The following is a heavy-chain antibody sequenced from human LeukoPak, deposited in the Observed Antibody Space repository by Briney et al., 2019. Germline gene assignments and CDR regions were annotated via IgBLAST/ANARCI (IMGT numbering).Heavy chain of an antibody. V-gene: IGHV3-30*02. Sequence: GGSLRLSCAASGFTFSSYGMHWVRQAPGKGLEWVAFIRYDGSNKYYADSVKGRFTISRDNSKNTLYLQMNSLRAEDTAVYYCAKEAGIAAGYYFDYWGQGTLVTVSS. D-gene: IGHD6-13*01. J-gene: IGHJ4*02. CDR3: AKEAGIAAGYYFDY. CDR2: IRYDGSNK. CDR1: GFTFSSYG.